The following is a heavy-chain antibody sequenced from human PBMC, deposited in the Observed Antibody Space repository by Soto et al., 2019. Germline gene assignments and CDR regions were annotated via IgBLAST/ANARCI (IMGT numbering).Heavy chain of an antibody. V-gene: IGHV4-59*12. CDR1: GGSISSYY. J-gene: IGHJ5*02. D-gene: IGHD3-22*01. CDR2: IYYSGST. CDR3: ARAHYYDSSGYYSNNWFDP. Sequence: PSETLSLTCTVSGGSISSYYWGWIRQPPGKGLEWIGYIYYSGSTNYNPSLKSRVTISVDTSKNQFSLKLSSVTAADTAVYYCARAHYYDSSGYYSNNWFDPWGQGTLVTVSS.